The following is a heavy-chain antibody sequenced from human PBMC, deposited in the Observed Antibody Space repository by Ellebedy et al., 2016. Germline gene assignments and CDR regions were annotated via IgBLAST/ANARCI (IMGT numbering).Heavy chain of an antibody. Sequence: GGSLRLXXAASGFTFNVAGMTWVRQAPGKGLEWVATIVFSGTAAYYSDSAKGRFIISRDNVKNLVFLQMNSLRVEDTAVYYCRQGHYADYWGQGTLVTVSS. CDR1: GFTFNVAG. CDR3: RQGHYADY. D-gene: IGHD2-2*01. V-gene: IGHV3-21*04. J-gene: IGHJ4*02. CDR2: IVFSGTAA.